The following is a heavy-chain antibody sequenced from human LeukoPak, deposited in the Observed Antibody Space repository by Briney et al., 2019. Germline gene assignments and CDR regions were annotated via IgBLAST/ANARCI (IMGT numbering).Heavy chain of an antibody. D-gene: IGHD3-3*01. V-gene: IGHV1-46*01. CDR3: ATELRYLESDGMDV. CDR2: INPSGGST. CDR1: KYTFTSYY. Sequence: ASVKVSCKASKYTFTSYYMHWVRQAPGQGLEWMGIINPSGGSTSYAQKFQGRVTITRDMSTSTAYMELSSLRSEDTAVYYCATELRYLESDGMDVWGQGTTVTVSS. J-gene: IGHJ6*02.